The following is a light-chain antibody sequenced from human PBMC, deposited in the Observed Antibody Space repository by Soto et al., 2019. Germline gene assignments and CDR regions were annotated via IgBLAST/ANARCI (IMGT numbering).Light chain of an antibody. Sequence: QSVLTQPPSVSGAPGQRVTISCAGSSSNIGAGYDVHWYQQLPGTAPKLVISGNSNRPSGVPDRFSVSKSGASASLAITGLQAEDEADYYCQSYEDSLNVYVFGTGTKVTVL. CDR2: GNS. J-gene: IGLJ1*01. V-gene: IGLV1-40*01. CDR1: SSNIGAGYD. CDR3: QSYEDSLNVYV.